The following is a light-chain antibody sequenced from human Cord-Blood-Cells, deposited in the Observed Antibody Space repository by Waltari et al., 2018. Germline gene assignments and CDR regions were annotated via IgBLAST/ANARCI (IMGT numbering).Light chain of an antibody. V-gene: IGKV3-20*01. CDR1: QSVSSSY. CDR3: QQYGSSPQT. Sequence: EIVLTQSPGTLSLSPGEKATLSCRASQSVSSSYLAWYQQKPGQAPRLLIYGASRGATGIPDRFSGSGSGTDFTLTISRLEPEDFAVYYCQQYGSSPQTFGQGTKVEIK. J-gene: IGKJ1*01. CDR2: GAS.